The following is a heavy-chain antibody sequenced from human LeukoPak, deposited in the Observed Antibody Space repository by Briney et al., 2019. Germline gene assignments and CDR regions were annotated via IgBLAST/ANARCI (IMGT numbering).Heavy chain of an antibody. CDR1: GYTFTSYG. V-gene: IGHV1-18*01. CDR2: ISAYNGNT. Sequence: ASVKVSCKASGYTFTSYGISWVRQAPGQGLEWMGWISAYNGNTNYAQKLQGRVTMTTDTSTSTAYMELRSLRSDDTAVCYCARVTGGPAAIFDQLYYYYYYGMDVWGQGTTVTVSS. J-gene: IGHJ6*02. D-gene: IGHD2-2*01. CDR3: ARVTGGPAAIFDQLYYYYYYGMDV.